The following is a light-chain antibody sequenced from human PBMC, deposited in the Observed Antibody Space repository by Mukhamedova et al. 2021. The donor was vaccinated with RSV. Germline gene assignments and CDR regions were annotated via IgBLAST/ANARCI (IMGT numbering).Light chain of an antibody. CDR3: QVWDSGSSHVV. CDR2: YDS. V-gene: IGLV3-21*04. J-gene: IGLJ2*01. Sequence: QWYQRRVHGQAPVVVMFYDSDRPAGIPERHSGSKSGNTATLTISGVEAGDEADYYCQVWDSGSSHVVFGGGTKLAVL.